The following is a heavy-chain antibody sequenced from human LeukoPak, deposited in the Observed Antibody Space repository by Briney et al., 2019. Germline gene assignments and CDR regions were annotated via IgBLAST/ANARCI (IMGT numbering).Heavy chain of an antibody. CDR3: AKGSYSYGSSPIDS. V-gene: IGHV3-7*03. D-gene: IGHD5-18*01. Sequence: PGGSLRLSCAASGFTFSSYWMSWVRQAPGKGLEWVANIKQDGSEKYYVDPVKGRFTISRDNAKNSLYLQMNSLRAEDMALYYRAKGSYSYGSSPIDSWGQGTLVTVPS. CDR2: IKQDGSEK. J-gene: IGHJ4*02. CDR1: GFTFSSYW.